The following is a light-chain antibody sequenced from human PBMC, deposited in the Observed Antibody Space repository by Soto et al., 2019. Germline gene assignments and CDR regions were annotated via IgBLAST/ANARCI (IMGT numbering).Light chain of an antibody. CDR3: QSYDSSLRVSV. CDR2: GNS. CDR1: SSNIGAGYD. Sequence: QSVLTQPPSVSGAPGQRVTISCTGSSSNIGAGYDVHWYQQLPGTAPKLLIYGNSNRPSGVPDRFSGSKSGTSAFLAITGLQAEDEAEDYCQSYDSSLRVSVFGGGTKLTVL. J-gene: IGLJ2*01. V-gene: IGLV1-40*01.